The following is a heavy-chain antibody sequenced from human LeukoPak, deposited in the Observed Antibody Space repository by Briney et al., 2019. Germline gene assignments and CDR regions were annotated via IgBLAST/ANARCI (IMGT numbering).Heavy chain of an antibody. Sequence: GGSLRLSCAASGFSVSRSYMIWVRQAPGKGLQWVSSIYTGGSTFAADSIKGRFIISRDNSENSIYLQMNSLRVDDTAVYFCARGTLGSGYDYWGQGTLVTVSS. CDR2: IYTGGST. CDR3: ARGTLGSGYDY. J-gene: IGHJ4*02. CDR1: GFSVSRSY. V-gene: IGHV3-66*01. D-gene: IGHD6-19*01.